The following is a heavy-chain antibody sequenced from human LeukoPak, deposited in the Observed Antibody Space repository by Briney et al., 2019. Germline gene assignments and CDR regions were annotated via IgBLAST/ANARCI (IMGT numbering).Heavy chain of an antibody. D-gene: IGHD2-2*02. J-gene: IGHJ4*02. CDR2: IKQDGSAK. V-gene: IGHV3-7*01. CDR1: GFTFSNYW. CDR3: AKDIHYFQSDY. Sequence: GGSLRLSCAASGFTFSNYWMIWVRQAPGKGLEWVAGIKQDGSAKQYVGSVRGRFTISRDNAKNVLDLQMNSLTDEDTAVYHCAKDIHYFQSDYWGQGALVTVSS.